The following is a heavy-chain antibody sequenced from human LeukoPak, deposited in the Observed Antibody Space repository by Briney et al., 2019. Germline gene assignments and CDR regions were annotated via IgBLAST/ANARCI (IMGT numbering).Heavy chain of an antibody. V-gene: IGHV4-39*07. J-gene: IGHJ4*02. Sequence: SETLSLTCTVSGGSISSSSYYWGWIRQPPGKGLEWIGSIYYSGSTYYNPSLKSRVTISVDTSKNQFSLKLSSVTAADTAVYYCATAELAGDPFFDYWGQGTLVTVSS. D-gene: IGHD1-26*01. CDR1: GGSISSSSYY. CDR2: IYYSGST. CDR3: ATAELAGDPFFDY.